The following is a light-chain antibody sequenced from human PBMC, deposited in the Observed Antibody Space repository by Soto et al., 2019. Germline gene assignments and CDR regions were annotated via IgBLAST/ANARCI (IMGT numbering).Light chain of an antibody. V-gene: IGKV3-20*01. CDR3: QQYDSSPLT. CDR1: QSVSSSY. J-gene: IGKJ4*01. Sequence: EIVLTQSPGTLSLSPGERATLSCRASQSVSSSYLAWYQQKPGQAPRLLIYGASSRATGIPDRFSGSGSGKDFTRTISRLEPEDFAVYYCQQYDSSPLTFGEGTKVEIK. CDR2: GAS.